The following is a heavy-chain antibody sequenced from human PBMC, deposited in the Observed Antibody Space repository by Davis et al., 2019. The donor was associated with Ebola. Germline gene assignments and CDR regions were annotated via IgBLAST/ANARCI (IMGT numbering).Heavy chain of an antibody. J-gene: IGHJ3*02. V-gene: IGHV4-34*01. CDR2: INHSGST. CDR1: GGSFSGYY. D-gene: IGHD6-6*01. CDR3: ARVLGSSSPRGAFDI. Sequence: PSETLSLTCAVYGGSFSGYYWSWIRQPPGKGLEWIGEINHSGSTNYNPSLKSRVTISVDTSKNQFSLKLSSVTAADTAVYYCARVLGSSSPRGAFDIWGQGTMVTVSS.